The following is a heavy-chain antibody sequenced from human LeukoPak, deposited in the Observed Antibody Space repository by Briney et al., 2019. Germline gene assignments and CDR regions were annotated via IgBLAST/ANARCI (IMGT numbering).Heavy chain of an antibody. CDR2: INAGNGNT. D-gene: IGHD3-16*01. V-gene: IGHV1-3*01. CDR3: AKEWRGGGGALDY. J-gene: IGHJ4*02. CDR1: GYTFTSYA. Sequence: ASVKVSCKASGYTFTSYALHWVRQAPGQWLEWMGWINAGNGNTKYSQNFQGRATITRDTSASTAYMELSSLISEDTAVYYCAKEWRGGGGALDYWGQGTLVTVSS.